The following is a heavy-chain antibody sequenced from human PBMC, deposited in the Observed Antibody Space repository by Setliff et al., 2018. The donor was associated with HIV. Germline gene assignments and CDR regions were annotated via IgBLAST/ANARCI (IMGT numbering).Heavy chain of an antibody. V-gene: IGHV3-48*03. CDR1: GFTFFSYE. CDR3: AREGRITRFGVIIPGSNALDV. CDR2: ISSTGNTI. J-gene: IGHJ6*02. D-gene: IGHD3-3*01. Sequence: GGSLRLSCAASGFTFFSYEMNWVRQAPGKGLEWISYISSTGNTIYYADSVKGRFTISRDNAKNSLSLQMNSLRPEDTAVYYCAREGRITRFGVIIPGSNALDVWGQGTTVTVSS.